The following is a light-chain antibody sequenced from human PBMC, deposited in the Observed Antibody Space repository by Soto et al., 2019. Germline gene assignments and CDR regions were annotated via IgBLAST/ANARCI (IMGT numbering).Light chain of an antibody. Sequence: AIQMTQSPSSLSASAGDRVTISCRASQGIRSDLGWYQQKPGKAPKLLIYAASSLQGGVPSRFSGSGSGTDFTLTISSLQPEDFATYYCLQDYNYPYTFGQGTKLEIK. J-gene: IGKJ2*01. CDR2: AAS. CDR3: LQDYNYPYT. V-gene: IGKV1-6*02. CDR1: QGIRSD.